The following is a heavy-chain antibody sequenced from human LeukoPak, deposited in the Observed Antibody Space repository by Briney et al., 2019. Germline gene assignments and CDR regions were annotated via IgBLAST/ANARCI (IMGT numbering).Heavy chain of an antibody. J-gene: IGHJ6*04. CDR1: GYTFTSYG. Sequence: ASVKVSCKASGYTFTSYGISWVRQAPGQGLEWMGWISAYNGNTNYAQKLQGRVTMTTDTSTSTAYMELRSLRSGDTAVYYCARGGDIVVVPANGGLDVWGKGTTVTVSS. V-gene: IGHV1-18*01. CDR3: ARGGDIVVVPANGGLDV. D-gene: IGHD2-2*01. CDR2: ISAYNGNT.